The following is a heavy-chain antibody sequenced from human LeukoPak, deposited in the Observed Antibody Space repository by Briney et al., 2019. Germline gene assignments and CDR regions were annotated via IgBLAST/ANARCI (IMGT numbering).Heavy chain of an antibody. CDR2: INPNSGGT. J-gene: IGHJ4*02. D-gene: IGHD3-3*01. Sequence: ASVKVSCKASGYTFTSYYMHWVRQAPGQGLEWMGWINPNSGGTNYAQKFQGRVTMTRDTSISTAYMELRSLRSDDTAVYYCAGGHDFWSYSDYWGQGTLVTVSS. V-gene: IGHV1-2*02. CDR3: AGGHDFWSYSDY. CDR1: GYTFTSYY.